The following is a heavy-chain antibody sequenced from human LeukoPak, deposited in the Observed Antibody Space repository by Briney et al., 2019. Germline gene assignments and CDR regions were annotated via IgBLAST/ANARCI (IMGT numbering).Heavy chain of an antibody. Sequence: ASVKVSCKASGYTFNAYYIHWVRQAPGQGLEWMGWINPHSGGTNSTQKLQDRVTMTRDTSISTVYMELSRLRSDDTAVYYCAGDRDSYGDYYFFYMDVWGKGTTVAVSS. J-gene: IGHJ6*03. D-gene: IGHD5-18*01. CDR3: AGDRDSYGDYYFFYMDV. CDR2: INPHSGGT. CDR1: GYTFNAYY. V-gene: IGHV1-2*02.